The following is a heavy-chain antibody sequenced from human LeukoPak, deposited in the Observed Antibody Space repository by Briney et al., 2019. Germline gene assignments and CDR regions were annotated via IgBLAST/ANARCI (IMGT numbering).Heavy chain of an antibody. CDR3: ARGRSTGYPYYFEY. V-gene: IGHV1-8*03. Sequence: ASVKVSCMPSGYTFSSYDIYWGRQGTGEGLEWMGWMNPNSGSTGYAQKFQGRVTITRNTSISTAYMELSGLRSEDTAVYYCARGRSTGYPYYFEYWGQGTLVTVSS. D-gene: IGHD5-12*01. CDR1: GYTFSSYD. J-gene: IGHJ4*02. CDR2: MNPNSGST.